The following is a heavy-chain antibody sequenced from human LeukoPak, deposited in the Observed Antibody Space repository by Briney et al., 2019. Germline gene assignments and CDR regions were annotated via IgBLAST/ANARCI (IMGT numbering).Heavy chain of an antibody. V-gene: IGHV4-59*08. J-gene: IGHJ4*02. CDR3: ASTQQWLASYY. Sequence: SETLSLTCTFSGGSISSYYWTWFRQPPGKGLEWIGSFYNSGSTSYNPSLGSRVTISLDTSKNLFSLKLTSVTAADSAIYYCASTQQWLASYYWGQGTLVAVSS. CDR1: GGSISSYY. D-gene: IGHD6-19*01. CDR2: FYNSGST.